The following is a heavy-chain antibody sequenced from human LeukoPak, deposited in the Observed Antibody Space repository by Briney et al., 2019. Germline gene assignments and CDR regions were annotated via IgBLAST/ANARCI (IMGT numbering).Heavy chain of an antibody. CDR1: GFTFSSYS. CDR2: ISSSSSYI. CDR3: SRFGATQPPFDS. Sequence: GGSLRLSCAASGFTFSSYSMNWVRQAPGKGLEWVSSISSSSSYIYYADSVKGRFTISRDNARNSVFLQMNSLRDEDTAMYYCSRFGATQPPFDSWGQGTLVTVSS. V-gene: IGHV3-21*01. J-gene: IGHJ4*02. D-gene: IGHD1-26*01.